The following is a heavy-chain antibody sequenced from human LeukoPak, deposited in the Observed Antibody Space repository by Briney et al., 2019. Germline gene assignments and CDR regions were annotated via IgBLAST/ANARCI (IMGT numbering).Heavy chain of an antibody. V-gene: IGHV3-74*03. D-gene: IGHD2-15*01. CDR1: GFTFSTHW. Sequence: GGFLRLSCAASGFTFSTHWMVWVRRAPGKGLLWVSRIDPDGSSTTYADSVTGRFINSRDNARNTLFLQMNSLRAEDTAVYYCARIVQGAFAIWGLGTIVTVSS. CDR2: IDPDGSST. CDR3: ARIVQGAFAI. J-gene: IGHJ3*02.